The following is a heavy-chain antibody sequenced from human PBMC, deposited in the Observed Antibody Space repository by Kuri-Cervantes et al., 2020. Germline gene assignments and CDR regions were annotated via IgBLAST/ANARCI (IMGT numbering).Heavy chain of an antibody. V-gene: IGHV3-64*04. D-gene: IGHD3-10*01. CDR3: ARGLRYYTCYKDV. J-gene: IGHJ6*03. Sequence: GESLKISCAASGFTFSSHGMHWVRQAPGKGLEYVSAISSNGSNTYSADSVKGRFAISRDKSKNTLYLQMNSLRAEDTAVYYCARGLRYYTCYKDVWGKGTTVTVSS. CDR1: GFTFSSHG. CDR2: ISSNGSNT.